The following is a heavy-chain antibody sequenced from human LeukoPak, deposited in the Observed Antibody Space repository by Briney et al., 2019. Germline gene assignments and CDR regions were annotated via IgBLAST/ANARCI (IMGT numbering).Heavy chain of an antibody. CDR1: GGSISSYY. D-gene: IGHD6-19*01. J-gene: IGHJ4*02. CDR2: IYYSGST. CDR3: ARDSSGWYIPDY. Sequence: PSETLSLTCTVSGGSISSYYWSWIRQPPGKGLEWIGYIYYSGSTNYNPSLKSRVTISVDTSKNQFPLKLRSVTAADTAVYYCARDSSGWYIPDYWGQGTLVTVSS. V-gene: IGHV4-59*12.